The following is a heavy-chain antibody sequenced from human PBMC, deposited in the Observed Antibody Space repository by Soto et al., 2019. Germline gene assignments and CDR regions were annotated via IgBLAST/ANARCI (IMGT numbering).Heavy chain of an antibody. J-gene: IGHJ6*02. CDR3: ARQGGTTLLVGNYYYYGMDV. CDR2: IYPGDSDT. V-gene: IGHV5-51*01. Sequence: GESLKISCKGSGYSFTSYWIGWVRQMPGKGLEWMGIIYPGDSDTRYSPSFQGQVTISADKSISTAYLQWSSLKDSDTAMYYCARQGGTTLLVGNYYYYGMDVCGQXSTVTVS. CDR1: GYSFTSYW. D-gene: IGHD3-22*01.